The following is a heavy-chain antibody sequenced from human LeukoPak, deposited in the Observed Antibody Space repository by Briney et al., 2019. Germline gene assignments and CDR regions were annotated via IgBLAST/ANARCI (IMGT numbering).Heavy chain of an antibody. D-gene: IGHD6-13*01. CDR3: ARGRGSSWLYYFDY. CDR2: INHSGST. V-gene: IGHV4-34*01. J-gene: IGHJ4*02. CDR1: GGSFSGYY. Sequence: SETLSLTCAVYGGSFSGYYWSRIRQPPGKGLEWIGEINHSGSTNYNPSFKSRVTISVDTSTNQFSLKLSAVTAADTAVYYCARGRGSSWLYYFDYWGQGTLVTVSS.